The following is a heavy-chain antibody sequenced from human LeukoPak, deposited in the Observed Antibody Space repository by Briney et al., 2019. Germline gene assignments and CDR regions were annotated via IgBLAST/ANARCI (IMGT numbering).Heavy chain of an antibody. J-gene: IGHJ3*02. Sequence: ASVKVSCKASGYTFTSHGISWVRQAPGQGLEWMGWISGYNGNTYYAQKVQGRVTMTTDTSTSTAYMEVRSLRSDDTAVYYCARDLRYDTSGYEDDFDIWGQGTMVTVSS. V-gene: IGHV1-18*01. CDR1: GYTFTSHG. CDR2: ISGYNGNT. CDR3: ARDLRYDTSGYEDDFDI. D-gene: IGHD3-22*01.